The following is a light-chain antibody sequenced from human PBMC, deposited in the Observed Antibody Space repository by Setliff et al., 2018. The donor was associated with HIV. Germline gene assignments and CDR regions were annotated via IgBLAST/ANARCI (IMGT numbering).Light chain of an antibody. J-gene: IGLJ2*01. CDR3: QVWDSSTVV. CDR2: QHN. Sequence: SYELTQPPSVSVSPGQTASITCSGDKLGNKYTCWYQQKPGQSPVLVIFQHNKRPSGTPDRFSGSNSGNTATLTISGTQAMDAADYYCQVWDSSTVVFGGGTKVTVL. V-gene: IGLV3-1*01. CDR1: KLGNKY.